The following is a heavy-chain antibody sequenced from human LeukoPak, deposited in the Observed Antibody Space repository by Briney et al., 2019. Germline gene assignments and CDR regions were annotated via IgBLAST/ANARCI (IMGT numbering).Heavy chain of an antibody. J-gene: IGHJ4*02. CDR3: ARDNYDSSGYYYSRRRGIDY. CDR1: GFTFSSYW. CDR2: INSDGSST. D-gene: IGHD3-22*01. V-gene: IGHV3-74*01. Sequence: GGPLRLSCAASGFTFSSYWMHWVRQAPGKGLVWVSRINSDGSSTSYADSVKGRFTISRDNAKNTLYLQMNSLRAEDTAVYYCARDNYDSSGYYYSRRRGIDYWGQGTLVTVSS.